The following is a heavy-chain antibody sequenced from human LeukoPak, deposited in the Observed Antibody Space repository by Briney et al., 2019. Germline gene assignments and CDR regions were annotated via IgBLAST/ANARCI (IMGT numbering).Heavy chain of an antibody. J-gene: IGHJ6*02. D-gene: IGHD3-16*01. Sequence: PLGPLSLTGTVPGASFKDNYWSWTRKPPGKGRGGFGLIYTRGMAKYQPPRKSQVSMSIDTSKNQFSLKVAAVPAADTGFYYCAREGATLDSCFFAMDVWGQGITVTVSS. V-gene: IGHV4-4*07. CDR1: GASFKDNY. CDR2: IYTRGMA. CDR3: AREGATLDSCFFAMDV.